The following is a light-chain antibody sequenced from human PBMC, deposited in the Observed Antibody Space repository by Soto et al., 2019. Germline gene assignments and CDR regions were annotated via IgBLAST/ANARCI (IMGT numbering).Light chain of an antibody. CDR3: QQYVISVT. J-gene: IGKJ5*01. Sequence: EVVMTQSPATLSVSPGERATLSCRASETVNSNLAWYQQKPGQAPRLLIYGASNRATGIPERFSGSGSGTDFTLTISRLEPQDSAIYYCQQYVISVTFGQGTRLEI. V-gene: IGKV3D-15*01. CDR2: GAS. CDR1: ETVNSN.